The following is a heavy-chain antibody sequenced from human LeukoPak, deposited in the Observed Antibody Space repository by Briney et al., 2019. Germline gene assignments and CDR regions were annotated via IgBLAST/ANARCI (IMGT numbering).Heavy chain of an antibody. CDR3: ARSITMVRGVKSFDY. CDR1: GYTFTSYY. Sequence: GASVKVSCKASGYTFTSYYMHLVRQAPGQGLEWMGIINPSGGSTSYAQKFQGRVTMTRDTSTSTVYMELSSLRSEDTAVYYCARSITMVRGVKSFDYWGQGTLVTVSS. V-gene: IGHV1-46*03. CDR2: INPSGGST. D-gene: IGHD3-10*01. J-gene: IGHJ4*02.